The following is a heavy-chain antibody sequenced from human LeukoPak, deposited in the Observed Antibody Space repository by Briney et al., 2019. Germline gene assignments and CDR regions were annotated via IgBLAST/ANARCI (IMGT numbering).Heavy chain of an antibody. CDR1: GFTFSDYY. CDR3: ARVVSSGDRIYYYYYMDV. Sequence: GGSLRLSCAASGFTFSDYYMSWIRQAPGKGLEWVSSIDYSGGDTHYADSVKGRFTISRDNAKNSLYLQMNSLRAEDTAVYYCARVVSSGDRIYYYYYMDVWGKGTTVTISS. V-gene: IGHV3-11*06. J-gene: IGHJ6*03. D-gene: IGHD3-10*01. CDR2: IDYSGGDT.